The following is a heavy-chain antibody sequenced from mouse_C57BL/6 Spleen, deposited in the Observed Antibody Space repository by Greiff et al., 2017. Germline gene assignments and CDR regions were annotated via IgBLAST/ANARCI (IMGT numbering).Heavy chain of an antibody. J-gene: IGHJ4*01. V-gene: IGHV10-3*01. Sequence: EVQRVESGGGLVQPKGSLKLSCAASGFTFNTYAMHWVRQAPGKGLEWVARIRSKSSNYATYYADSVKDRFTISRDDSQSMLYLQMNNLKTEDTAMYYCVRDSVGYDNYAMDYWGQGTSVTVSS. CDR3: VRDSVGYDNYAMDY. CDR2: IRSKSSNYAT. CDR1: GFTFNTYA. D-gene: IGHD2-12*01.